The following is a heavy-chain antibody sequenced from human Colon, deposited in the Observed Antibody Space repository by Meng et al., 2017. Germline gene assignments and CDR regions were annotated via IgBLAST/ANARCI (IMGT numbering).Heavy chain of an antibody. CDR2: FYQSGGT. D-gene: IGHD3-22*01. CDR1: GGSISGYS. V-gene: IGHV4-30-2*01. J-gene: IGHJ5*02. Sequence: QLQLQESGSGLVKPSQTLSLTCAVSGGSISGYSWTWIRQPPGKGLEWIGHFYQSGGTDYNPSLKSRVTISVDRSKNQFSLNLNSVTAADTAVYYCSAVRRDSSGYKWFDPWGQGTLVTVSS. CDR3: SAVRRDSSGYKWFDP.